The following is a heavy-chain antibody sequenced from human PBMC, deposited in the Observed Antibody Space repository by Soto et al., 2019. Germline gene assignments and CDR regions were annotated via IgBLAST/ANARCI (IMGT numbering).Heavy chain of an antibody. CDR1: GFTFSSYA. CDR2: ISYDGSNK. CDR3: ARDPATVVTGPHFDY. V-gene: IGHV3-30-3*01. D-gene: IGHD4-17*01. J-gene: IGHJ4*02. Sequence: QVQLVESGGGVVQPGRSLRLSCAASGFTFSSYAMHWVRQAPGKGLEWVAVISYDGSNKYYADSVKGRFTISRDNSKNPLYLQMNSLRAEDTAVYYCARDPATVVTGPHFDYWGQGTLVTVSS.